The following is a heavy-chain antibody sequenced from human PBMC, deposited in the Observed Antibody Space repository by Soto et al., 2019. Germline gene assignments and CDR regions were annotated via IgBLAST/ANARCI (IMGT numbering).Heavy chain of an antibody. Sequence: GASVKVSCKASGYAFTGYYMHWVLQAPGQGLEWMGWINPNSGGTNYAQKFQGRVTMTRDTSISTAYMELSRLRSDDTAVYYCASIDFDVIVVVPAAMNYFQHWGQGTLVTVSS. D-gene: IGHD2-2*01. CDR3: ASIDFDVIVVVPAAMNYFQH. CDR2: INPNSGGT. J-gene: IGHJ1*01. V-gene: IGHV1-2*02. CDR1: GYAFTGYY.